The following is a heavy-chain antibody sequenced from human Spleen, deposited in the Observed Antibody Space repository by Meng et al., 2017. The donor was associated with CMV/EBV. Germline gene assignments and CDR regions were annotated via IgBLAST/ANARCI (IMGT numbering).Heavy chain of an antibody. CDR2: IDPKDGDT. J-gene: IGHJ5*02. Sequence: YTFTGYYIHWLRQAPGQGLETMGWIDPKDGDTNYAQKFQGRVTLTRDTSISTAHMELSRLTSDDTAVYYCARGGPGDVVAPAAISIDPWGQGTLVTVSS. CDR1: YTFTGYY. D-gene: IGHD2-2*01. V-gene: IGHV1-2*02. CDR3: ARGGPGDVVAPAAISIDP.